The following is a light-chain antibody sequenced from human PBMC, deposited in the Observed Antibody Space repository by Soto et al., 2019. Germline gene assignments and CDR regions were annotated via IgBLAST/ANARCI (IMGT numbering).Light chain of an antibody. V-gene: IGKV3-11*01. Sequence: EIVLTQSPATLSLSPGESAIFSCRASQSIGRSLAWYQRRPGQAPRLLIFDTSNRATGIPARFSGSGSGTDFTLTISSLEHEDFGVYYCQQNFDWPLTFGGGTKVDIK. CDR2: DTS. J-gene: IGKJ4*01. CDR1: QSIGRS. CDR3: QQNFDWPLT.